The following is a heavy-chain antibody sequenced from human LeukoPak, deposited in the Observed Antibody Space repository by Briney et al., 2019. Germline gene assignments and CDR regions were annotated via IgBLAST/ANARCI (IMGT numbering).Heavy chain of an antibody. CDR3: ASPLHAYSSIWPDAFDI. Sequence: GGSLRLSCAASGFIFSSYAMHWVRQAPGKGLEWVAVISYDGSNKYYADSVKGRFTISRDNSKNTLYLQMNSLRAEDTAVFYCASPLHAYSSIWPDAFDIWGQGTMVTVSS. D-gene: IGHD6-13*01. CDR1: GFIFSSYA. V-gene: IGHV3-30-3*01. CDR2: ISYDGSNK. J-gene: IGHJ3*02.